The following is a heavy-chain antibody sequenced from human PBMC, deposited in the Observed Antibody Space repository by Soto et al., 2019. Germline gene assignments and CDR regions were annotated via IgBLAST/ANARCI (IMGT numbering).Heavy chain of an antibody. V-gene: IGHV3-21*01. CDR3: VRGGGSSWHNWFDP. Sequence: EVQLVESGGGLVKPGGSLRLSCAASGFTFSSYSMDWVRQAPGKGLEWVSSISSSSSYIYYADSVKGRFTISRDNAKNSLYLQMNSLRAEDTAVYYCVRGGGSSWHNWFDPWGQGTLVTVSS. CDR1: GFTFSSYS. CDR2: ISSSSSYI. D-gene: IGHD6-13*01. J-gene: IGHJ5*02.